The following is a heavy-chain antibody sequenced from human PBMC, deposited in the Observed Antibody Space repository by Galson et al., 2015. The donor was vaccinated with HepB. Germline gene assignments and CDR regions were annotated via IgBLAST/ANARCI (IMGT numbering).Heavy chain of an antibody. Sequence: SVKVSCKVSGDTLSEISVHWVRQVPGKGLEWIGGVNLQHGQRVYSQKFQGRVTMTEDTSTETAYMDLRRLTPEDTAVYYCLTEWGFCSGQDCDNKEDSWGQGTLVIVSS. CDR1: GDTLSEIS. V-gene: IGHV1-24*01. J-gene: IGHJ4*02. D-gene: IGHD2-15*01. CDR2: VNLQHGQR. CDR3: LTEWGFCSGQDCDNKEDS.